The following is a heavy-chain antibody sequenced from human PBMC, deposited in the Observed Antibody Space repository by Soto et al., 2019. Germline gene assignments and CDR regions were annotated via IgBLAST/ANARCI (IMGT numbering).Heavy chain of an antibody. CDR1: VYTFNTYY. Sequence: ASVKVSCKSSVYTFNTYYLHWVRQAPGQALEWMGVIHPSGGGTTYAQKFLGRVTVTRDTSTSTVFMELSSLRSDDTAVYYCARGGHIAVVTASFDYWGQGTLVTVSS. V-gene: IGHV1-46*02. D-gene: IGHD2-21*02. CDR2: IHPSGGGT. J-gene: IGHJ4*02. CDR3: ARGGHIAVVTASFDY.